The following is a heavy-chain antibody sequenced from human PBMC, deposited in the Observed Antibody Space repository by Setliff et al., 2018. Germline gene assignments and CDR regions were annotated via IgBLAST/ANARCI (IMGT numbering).Heavy chain of an antibody. D-gene: IGHD2-15*01. Sequence: PSETLSLTCSVSGASITSGGFYWTWIRQPAGKGLEWIGHISPSGSTTYNPSVKSRVTISLDTSKNQFSLNLNSVTAADTAVYYCARGLNSVSWTFAYWGQGSLVTVSS. J-gene: IGHJ4*02. CDR2: ISPSGST. CDR1: GASITSGGFY. V-gene: IGHV4-61*09. CDR3: ARGLNSVSWTFAY.